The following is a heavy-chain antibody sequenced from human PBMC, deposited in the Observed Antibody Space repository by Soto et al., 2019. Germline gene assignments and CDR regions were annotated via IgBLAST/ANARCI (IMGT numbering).Heavy chain of an antibody. V-gene: IGHV3-73*02. D-gene: IGHD3-16*01. CDR1: GFTFSGSA. CDR3: SRLWAGGDDRDSPPDYLDS. J-gene: IGHJ4*02. Sequence: EVQLVESGGGLVQPGGSVIISCAASGFTFSGSAIHWVRQASGKGLEWLGRIKTRSYNYATAYTASLKGRFTISRDDSKNTAYLQMNSLKNEDTAVYFCSRLWAGGDDRDSPPDYLDSWVQGTLVTVSS. CDR2: IKTRSYNYAT.